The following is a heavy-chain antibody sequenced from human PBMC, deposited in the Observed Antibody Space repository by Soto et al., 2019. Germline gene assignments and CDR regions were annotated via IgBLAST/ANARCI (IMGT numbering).Heavy chain of an antibody. J-gene: IGHJ4*02. CDR2: INHSGST. CDR1: GGSFSGYY. V-gene: IGHV4-34*01. D-gene: IGHD3-10*01. CDR3: ARAKRFPSGLNYGSGSYEDY. Sequence: SETLSLTCAVYGGSFSGYYWSWIRQPPGKGLEWIGEINHSGSTNYNPSLKSRVTISVDTSKNQFSLKLSSVTAADTAVYYCARAKRFPSGLNYGSGSYEDYWGQGTLVTVSS.